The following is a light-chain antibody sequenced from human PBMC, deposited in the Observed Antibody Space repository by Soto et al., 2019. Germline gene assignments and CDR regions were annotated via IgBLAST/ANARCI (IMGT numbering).Light chain of an antibody. J-gene: IGLJ3*02. CDR3: SSYTDNNARV. CDR2: EVS. Sequence: QAVVTQPASVSGSPGQSITISCTGTSSDIGGHNYVSWYQQHPGKAPKLMIFEVSNRPSGVSDRFSGSKSGNTASLTISGLQAEDEADYYCSSYTDNNARVFGGGTKLTVL. CDR1: SSDIGGHNY. V-gene: IGLV2-14*01.